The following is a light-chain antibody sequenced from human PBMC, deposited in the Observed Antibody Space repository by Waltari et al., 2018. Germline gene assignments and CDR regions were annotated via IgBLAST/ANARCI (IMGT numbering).Light chain of an antibody. CDR2: VAS. J-gene: IGKJ2*03. CDR1: QSVLFSSNNENY. CDR3: QQYYSIPRS. Sequence: DIVMTQSPDSLAVSLGERATINCKSSQSVLFSSNNENYLAWYQQKPGQPPKLLIYVASTRESGVPDRFSGSGSGTDFTLTISILQAEDVAVYYCQQYYSIPRSFGQGTKLEIK. V-gene: IGKV4-1*01.